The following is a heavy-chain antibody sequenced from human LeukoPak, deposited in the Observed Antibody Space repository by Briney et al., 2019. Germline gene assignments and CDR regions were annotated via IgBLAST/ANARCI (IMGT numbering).Heavy chain of an antibody. D-gene: IGHD3-22*01. V-gene: IGHV1-2*06. CDR1: GYTFTGYY. CDR3: AREPYYYDSSILDAFDI. CDR2: INPNSGGT. Sequence: ASVKVSCKASGYTFTGYYMFWLRQAPGQGLEWMGRINPNSGGTNYAQKFQGRVTMTRDTSISTAYMELSRLRSDDTAVYYCAREPYYYDSSILDAFDIWGQGTMVTVSS. J-gene: IGHJ3*02.